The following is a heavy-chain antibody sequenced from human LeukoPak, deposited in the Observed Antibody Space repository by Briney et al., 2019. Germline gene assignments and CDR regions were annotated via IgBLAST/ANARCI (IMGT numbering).Heavy chain of an antibody. CDR3: ARVGLRYCSSTSCTPDWYFDL. CDR2: IIPIFGTA. Sequence: SVTVSCKASGGTFSSYAISWVRQAPGQGLEWMGGIIPIFGTANYAQKFQGRVTITTDESTSTAYMELSSLRSEDTAVYYCARVGLRYCSSTSCTPDWYFDLWGRGTLVTVSS. D-gene: IGHD2-2*01. CDR1: GGTFSSYA. V-gene: IGHV1-69*05. J-gene: IGHJ2*01.